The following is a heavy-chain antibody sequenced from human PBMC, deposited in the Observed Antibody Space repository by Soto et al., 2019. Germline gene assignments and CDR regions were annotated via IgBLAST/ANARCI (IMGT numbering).Heavy chain of an antibody. V-gene: IGHV1-18*01. CDR3: AGDWESSGDSYSGSAFDY. CDR2: ISAYNGNT. CDR1: GYTFTIYG. D-gene: IGHD1-26*01. Sequence: ASVKVSCKASGYTFTIYGISWVRQAPGQGLEWMGWISAYNGNTNYAQKLQGRVTMTTDTSTSTAYMELRSLRSDDTAVYYCAGDWESSGDSYSGSAFDYWGQGTLVTVSS. J-gene: IGHJ4*02.